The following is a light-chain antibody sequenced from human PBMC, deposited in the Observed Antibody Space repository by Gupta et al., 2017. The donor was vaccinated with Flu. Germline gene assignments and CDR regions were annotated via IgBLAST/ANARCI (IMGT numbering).Light chain of an antibody. J-gene: IGKJ4*01. Sequence: SSVSASGGDTGTITCRASQAISNWLAWYQQKPGKAPKLLVYGASSLQRGVPARFSGSGYGTDLALTISSRQPEDFATYYCQQADSFPPLTFGGGTKVEIK. CDR2: GAS. V-gene: IGKV1-12*01. CDR3: QQADSFPPLT. CDR1: QAISNW.